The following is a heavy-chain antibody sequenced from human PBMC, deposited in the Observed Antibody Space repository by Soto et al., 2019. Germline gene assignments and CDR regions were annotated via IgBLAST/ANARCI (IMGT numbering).Heavy chain of an antibody. Sequence: QVQLLQSGAEVKKPASSVKVACKASGGTFNNYPITWVRQAPGEGLEWMGGSIPIFGTANYAQNFQGRVTISVDESTSTDYMELSSLRSEDTAVYYCARGRGYSGDDHYYYFDMDVW. CDR2: SIPIFGTA. CDR3: ARGRGYSGDDHYYYFDMDV. CDR1: GGTFNNYP. V-gene: IGHV1-69*01. D-gene: IGHD5-12*01. J-gene: IGHJ6*01.